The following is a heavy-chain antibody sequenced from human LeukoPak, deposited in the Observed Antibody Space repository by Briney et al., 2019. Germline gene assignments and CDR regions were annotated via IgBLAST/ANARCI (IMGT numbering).Heavy chain of an antibody. CDR1: GHTFTSCD. Sequence: ASVKVSCKASGHTFTSCDINWVRQATGQGLEWMGWMNPNSGNTGYGQSFRGRITMTRDISIGTAYMELSNLTSEDTAIYYCTRGSSGRRDNWGQGTLVTVSA. J-gene: IGHJ4*02. D-gene: IGHD6-19*01. CDR3: TRGSSGRRDN. CDR2: MNPNSGNT. V-gene: IGHV1-8*01.